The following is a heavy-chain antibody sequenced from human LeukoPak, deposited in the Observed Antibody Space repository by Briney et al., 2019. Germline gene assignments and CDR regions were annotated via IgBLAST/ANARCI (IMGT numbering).Heavy chain of an antibody. CDR1: GLTVSSSY. V-gene: IGHV3-53*01. CDR2: IYNDGST. Sequence: GGSLRLSCAASGLTVSSSYMSWVRQAPGKGREWVSIIYNDGSTYYSDSMKGRFTISRDNSKNTLYLQVDSLRAEDTAMYYCARNILFAFDIWGQGTMVTVSS. CDR3: ARNILFAFDI. J-gene: IGHJ3*02.